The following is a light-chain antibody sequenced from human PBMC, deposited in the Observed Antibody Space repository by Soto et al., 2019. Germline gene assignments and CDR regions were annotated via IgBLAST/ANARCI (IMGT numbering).Light chain of an antibody. Sequence: DTVMTQSPATLSVSPGERATLSCRASQSVGSNLAWYQQKPGQAPRLLIYGASTRATGFPARFSGSGSGTEFTLTIGSLQSEDSAVYYCQQYSNWPLTFGGGTRVEIK. V-gene: IGKV3-15*01. CDR3: QQYSNWPLT. CDR2: GAS. CDR1: QSVGSN. J-gene: IGKJ4*01.